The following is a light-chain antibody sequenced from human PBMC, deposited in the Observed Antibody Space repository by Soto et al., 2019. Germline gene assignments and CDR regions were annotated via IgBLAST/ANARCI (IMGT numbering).Light chain of an antibody. CDR2: DVS. Sequence: QSALTQPDSVSGSPGESITISCTGTNTDIGGYNYVSWYQQHPGKAPKLVIYDVSSRPSGVSSRFSGSKSGYTASLTISGLQAEDDAHYYCSSYRTYRTPEVFGTGTKLTVL. J-gene: IGLJ1*01. CDR3: SSYRTYRTPEV. CDR1: NTDIGGYNY. V-gene: IGLV2-14*03.